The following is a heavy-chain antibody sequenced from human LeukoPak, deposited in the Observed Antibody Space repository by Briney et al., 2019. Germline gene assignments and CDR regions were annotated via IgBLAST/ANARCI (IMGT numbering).Heavy chain of an antibody. CDR1: GFTFSSYA. CDR2: ISDTGGGSII. J-gene: IGHJ4*02. D-gene: IGHD6-19*01. Sequence: GGSLRLSCAASGFTFSSYAMNWVRQAPGKGLEWIAYISDTGGGSIIYYADSVRGRFTISRDNAKNSLFLQMNSLRAEDTAVYYCARFAGYSSAWYWDYWGQGTLVTVSS. V-gene: IGHV3-48*03. CDR3: ARFAGYSSAWYWDY.